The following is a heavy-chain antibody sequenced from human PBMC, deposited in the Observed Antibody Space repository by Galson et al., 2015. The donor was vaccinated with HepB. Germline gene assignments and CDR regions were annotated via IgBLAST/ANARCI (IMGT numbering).Heavy chain of an antibody. J-gene: IGHJ4*02. V-gene: IGHV4-39*01. CDR3: ARGFVGVSGHLDY. D-gene: IGHD3-16*01. CDR1: GGSISSSSYY. CDR2: IYYSGST. Sequence: ETLSLTCTVSGGSISSSSYYWGWIRQPPGKGLEWIGSIYYSGSTYYNPSLKSRVTISVDTSKNQFSLKLSSVTAADTAVYYCARGFVGVSGHLDYWGQGTLVTVSS.